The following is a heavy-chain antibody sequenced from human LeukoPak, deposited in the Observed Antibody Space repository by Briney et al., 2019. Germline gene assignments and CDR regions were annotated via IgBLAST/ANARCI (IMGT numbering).Heavy chain of an antibody. CDR3: ARDRSGLYYFDY. Sequence: SQTLSLTCTVSGGSISGGGYFWGWIRQHPGRGLEWIGYMYYSGSSYYNPSLKSRVTISVDTSKNQFSLKLSSVTAADTAVYYCARDRSGLYYFDYWGQGTLVTVSS. V-gene: IGHV4-31*03. J-gene: IGHJ4*02. D-gene: IGHD5-12*01. CDR1: GGSISGGGYF. CDR2: MYYSGSS.